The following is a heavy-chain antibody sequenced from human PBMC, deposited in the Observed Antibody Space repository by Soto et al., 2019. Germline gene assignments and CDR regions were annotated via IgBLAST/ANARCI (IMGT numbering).Heavy chain of an antibody. CDR1: GGSISSSSYY. V-gene: IGHV4-39*01. CDR3: ARHPTTMVRGVIILIGWFDP. Sequence: SETLSLTCTVSGGSISSSSYYWGWIRQPPGKGLEWIGSIYYSGSTYYNPSLKSRVTISVDTSKNPFSLKLSSVTAADTAVYYCARHPTTMVRGVIILIGWFDPWGQGTLVTVSS. J-gene: IGHJ5*02. D-gene: IGHD3-10*01. CDR2: IYYSGST.